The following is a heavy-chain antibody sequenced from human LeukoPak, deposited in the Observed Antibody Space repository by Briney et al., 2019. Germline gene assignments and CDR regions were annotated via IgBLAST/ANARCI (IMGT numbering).Heavy chain of an antibody. D-gene: IGHD1-26*01. V-gene: IGHV3-48*03. CDR2: ISSSGSTI. Sequence: PGGSLRLSCAASGFTFSSYEMNWVRQAPGKGLEWVSYISSSGSTIYYADSVKGRFTISRDNSKNTLYLQMNSLRAEDTALYYCAKDRNSGNYYQTGDFHYWGQGTLVTVSS. J-gene: IGHJ4*02. CDR1: GFTFSSYE. CDR3: AKDRNSGNYYQTGDFHY.